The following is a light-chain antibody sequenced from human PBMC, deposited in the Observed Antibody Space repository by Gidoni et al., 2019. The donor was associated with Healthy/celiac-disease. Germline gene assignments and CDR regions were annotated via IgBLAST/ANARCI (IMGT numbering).Light chain of an antibody. Sequence: EIVLTQSPGTLSLSPGERATLSCRASKSVSSSYLAWYQQKPGQAPRLLIYGASSRATGIPDRFSGSGSGTDFTLTISRLEPEDFAVYYCQQYGSSPHFFGGGTKVEIK. J-gene: IGKJ4*01. CDR3: QQYGSSPHF. CDR1: KSVSSSY. V-gene: IGKV3-20*01. CDR2: GAS.